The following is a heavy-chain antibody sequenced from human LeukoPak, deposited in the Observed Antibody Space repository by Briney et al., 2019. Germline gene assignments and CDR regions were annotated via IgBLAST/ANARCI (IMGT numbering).Heavy chain of an antibody. V-gene: IGHV3-23*01. D-gene: IGHD2-2*01. CDR2: IGSGGVDT. Sequence: GGSLRLSCGASGFIFGKYAMSWVRQAPGKGLEWVSGIGSGGVDTIYAGSVKGRFTISRDNSKNTLSQRMGSLRADDTAIYFCARYLRDSGTSRVTLDHWGQGTLVIVSS. CDR1: GFIFGKYA. J-gene: IGHJ4*02. CDR3: ARYLRDSGTSRVTLDH.